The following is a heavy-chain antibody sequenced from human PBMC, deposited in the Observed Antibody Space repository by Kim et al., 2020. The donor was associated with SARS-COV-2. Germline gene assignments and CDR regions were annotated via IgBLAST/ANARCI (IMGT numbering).Heavy chain of an antibody. V-gene: IGHV3-43D*03. Sequence: GGSLRLSCAASGFTFDDYAMHWVRQAPGKGLEWVSLISWDGGSTYYADSVKGRFTISRDNSKNSLYLQMNSLRAEDTALYYCAKDLTPLTMVRGVITYYYGMDIWGQGTTVTVSS. J-gene: IGHJ6*02. D-gene: IGHD3-10*01. CDR3: AKDLTPLTMVRGVITYYYGMDI. CDR2: ISWDGGST. CDR1: GFTFDDYA.